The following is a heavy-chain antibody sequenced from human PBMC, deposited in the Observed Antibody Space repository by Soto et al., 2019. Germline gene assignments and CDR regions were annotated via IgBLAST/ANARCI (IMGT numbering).Heavy chain of an antibody. V-gene: IGHV3-23*01. CDR1: GFTFSSYD. D-gene: IGHD3-3*01. Sequence: GGSLRLSCAASGFTFSSYDMSWVRQAPGKGLEWVSAISGSGGSTYYADSVKGRFTISRDNSKNTLYLQMNSLRAEDTAVYYCATSPEWLMFDYWGQGTLVTVSS. CDR2: ISGSGGST. CDR3: ATSPEWLMFDY. J-gene: IGHJ4*02.